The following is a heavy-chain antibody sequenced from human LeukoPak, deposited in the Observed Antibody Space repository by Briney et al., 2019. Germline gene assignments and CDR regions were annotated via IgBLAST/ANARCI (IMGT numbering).Heavy chain of an antibody. V-gene: IGHV3-21*01. CDR3: ARDLYDSGAYSSPIDY. Sequence: GGSLRLSCAAYGFTLSSHSMNWVRQAPGKGLEWVSSISSSSSYIHSADSVKGRSTISRDDAKNSLYLQMNSLRAEDTAVYYCARDLYDSGAYSSPIDYWGQGTLVTVSS. CDR1: GFTLSSHS. J-gene: IGHJ4*02. CDR2: ISSSSSYI. D-gene: IGHD3-22*01.